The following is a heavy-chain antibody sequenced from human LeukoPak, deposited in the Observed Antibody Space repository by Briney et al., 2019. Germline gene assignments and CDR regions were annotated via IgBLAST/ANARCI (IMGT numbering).Heavy chain of an antibody. D-gene: IGHD5-18*01. J-gene: IGHJ4*02. CDR3: ARGYSYGYRIDY. CDR1: GFTFSSYW. CDR2: INSDGSST. V-gene: IGHV3-74*01. Sequence: QPGGSLGLSCAASGFTFSSYWMHWVRQAPGKGLVWVSRINSDGSSTSYADSAKGRFTISRDNAKNTLYLQMNSLRAEDRAVYYCARGYSYGYRIDYWGQGTLVTVSS.